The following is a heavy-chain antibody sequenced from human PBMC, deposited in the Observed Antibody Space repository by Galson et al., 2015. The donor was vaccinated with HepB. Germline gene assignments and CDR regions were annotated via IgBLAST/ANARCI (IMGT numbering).Heavy chain of an antibody. V-gene: IGHV6-1*01. Sequence: CAISGDSVSSNSAAWNWIRQSPSRGLEWLGRTYYRSKWYNDYAVSVKSRITINPDTSKNQFSLQLNSVTPEDTAVYYCAREWARYCSGGSCYYYYGMDVWGQGTTVTVSS. J-gene: IGHJ6*02. CDR1: GDSVSSNSAA. CDR2: TYYRSKWYN. CDR3: AREWARYCSGGSCYYYYGMDV. D-gene: IGHD2-15*01.